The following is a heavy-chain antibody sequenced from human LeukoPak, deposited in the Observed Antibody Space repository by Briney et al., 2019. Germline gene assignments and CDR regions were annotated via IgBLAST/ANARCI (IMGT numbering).Heavy chain of an antibody. Sequence: SVKVSCKASGGTFSSYAISWVRQAPGQGLEWMGGIIPIFGTANYAQKIQGRVTITADESTSTAYMELSSLRSEDTAVYYCARGHYDSSGLHFDYWGQGTLVTVSS. J-gene: IGHJ4*02. CDR2: IIPIFGTA. D-gene: IGHD3-22*01. V-gene: IGHV1-69*13. CDR1: GGTFSSYA. CDR3: ARGHYDSSGLHFDY.